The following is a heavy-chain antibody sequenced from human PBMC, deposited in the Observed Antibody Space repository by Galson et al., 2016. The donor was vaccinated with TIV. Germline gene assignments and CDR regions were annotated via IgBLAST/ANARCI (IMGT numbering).Heavy chain of an antibody. CDR1: GFTFSTYD. CDR2: IGTLGDT. V-gene: IGHV3-13*01. CDR3: ARGWPGIVGGRDDFDI. Sequence: SLRLSCADSGFTFSTYDMHWVRHATGKRLEWVSGIGTLGDTYYDDSEKGRFTISRENATNSLYLHMNSLRAGDAAVYYCARGWPGIVGGRDDFDIWGQGTMVTVSS. D-gene: IGHD1-26*01. J-gene: IGHJ3*02.